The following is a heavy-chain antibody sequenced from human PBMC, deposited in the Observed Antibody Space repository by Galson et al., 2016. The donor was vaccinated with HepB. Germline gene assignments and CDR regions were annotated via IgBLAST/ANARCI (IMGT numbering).Heavy chain of an antibody. J-gene: IGHJ6*03. CDR3: VSGPAQWQMSYFYYYYMDV. D-gene: IGHD6-19*01. CDR1: GVSITSSNYF. V-gene: IGHV4-39*02. CDR2: IYYSGRT. Sequence: SETLSLTCIVSGVSITSSNYFWAWVRQPPGKGLEWIGTIYYSGRTYSKSSLESQVTTFFDPSQNHFSLRLSSLSAADTAVYYRVSGPAQWQMSYFYYYYMDVWGKGTTVTVSS.